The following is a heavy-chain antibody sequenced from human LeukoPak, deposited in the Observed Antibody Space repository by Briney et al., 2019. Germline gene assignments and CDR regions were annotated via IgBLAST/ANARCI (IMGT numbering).Heavy chain of an antibody. J-gene: IGHJ3*02. CDR2: ISAYNGNT. D-gene: IGHD3-3*01. CDR1: GYTFTSYG. V-gene: IGHV1-18*01. CDR3: ARTATIFGVVTRGAFDI. Sequence: ASVKVSCKASGYTFTSYGISWVRLAPGQGLEWMGWISAYNGNTNYAQKLQGRVTMTTDTSTSTAYMELRSLRSDDTAVYYCARTATIFGVVTRGAFDIWGQGTMVTVSS.